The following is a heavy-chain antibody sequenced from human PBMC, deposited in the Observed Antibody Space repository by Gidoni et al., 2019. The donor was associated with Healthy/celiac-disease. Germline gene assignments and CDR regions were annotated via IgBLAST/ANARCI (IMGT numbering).Heavy chain of an antibody. J-gene: IGHJ3*02. CDR3: ARVEMDQSYVWGSYLPFDAFDI. V-gene: IGHV3-48*01. Sequence: EVQLVESGGGLVPPGGSLRLSCAASGFPCSSHSMHWARQAPGKGLGWVSYISSSSSNIYYADSVKGRFTISRDNAKNSLYLQMNSLRAEDTAVYYCARVEMDQSYVWGSYLPFDAFDIWGQGTMVTVSS. CDR2: ISSSSSNI. D-gene: IGHD3-16*02. CDR1: GFPCSSHS.